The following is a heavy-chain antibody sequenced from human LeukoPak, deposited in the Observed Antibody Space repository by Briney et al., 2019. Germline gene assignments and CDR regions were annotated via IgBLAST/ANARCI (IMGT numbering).Heavy chain of an antibody. CDR1: GYTFTSYG. Sequence: ASVKVSCEASGYTFTSYGISWVRQAPGQGLEWMGWMNPNSGNTGYAQKFQGRVTITRNTSISTAYMELSSLRSEDTAVYYCARGVYSSSWYDYWGQGTLVTVSS. V-gene: IGHV1-8*03. CDR3: ARGVYSSSWYDY. D-gene: IGHD6-13*01. CDR2: MNPNSGNT. J-gene: IGHJ4*02.